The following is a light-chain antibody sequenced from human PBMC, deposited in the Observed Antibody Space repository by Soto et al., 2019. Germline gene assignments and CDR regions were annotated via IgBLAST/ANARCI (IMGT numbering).Light chain of an antibody. CDR2: DAS. CDR1: QSISSW. Sequence: DIQMTQSPSTLSASVADRVTITCLASQSISSWLAWYQQKPGKAPKLLIYDASSLESGVPSRFSGSGSGTEFTLTISSLQPDDFATYYCQHYNSYSEAFGQGTKVDI. J-gene: IGKJ1*01. V-gene: IGKV1-5*01. CDR3: QHYNSYSEA.